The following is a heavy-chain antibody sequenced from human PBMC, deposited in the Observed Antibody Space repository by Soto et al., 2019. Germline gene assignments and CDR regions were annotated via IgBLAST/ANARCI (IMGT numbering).Heavy chain of an antibody. V-gene: IGHV1-18*01. CDR1: GYTFTSYG. Sequence: GASVKVSCKASGYTFTSYGISWVRQAPGQGLEWMGWISAYNGNTNYAQKLQGRVTMTTDTSTSTAYMELRSLRSDDTAVYYCARAEYSSSPWWFDPWGQGTLVTVPQ. CDR2: ISAYNGNT. D-gene: IGHD6-6*01. J-gene: IGHJ5*02. CDR3: ARAEYSSSPWWFDP.